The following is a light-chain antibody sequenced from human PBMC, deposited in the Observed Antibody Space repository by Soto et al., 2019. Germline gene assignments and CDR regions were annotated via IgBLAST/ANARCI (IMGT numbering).Light chain of an antibody. CDR1: SSDVGRYNY. Sequence: QSALTQPASVSGSLGQSITISCTGTSSDVGRYNYVSWYQQYPGKAPKLIIFEVSIRPSGVSNRFSGSKSGTTASLTISGLQTDDEADYYCASYTSRTSVVFGGGTKLTVL. J-gene: IGLJ2*01. V-gene: IGLV2-14*01. CDR2: EVS. CDR3: ASYTSRTSVV.